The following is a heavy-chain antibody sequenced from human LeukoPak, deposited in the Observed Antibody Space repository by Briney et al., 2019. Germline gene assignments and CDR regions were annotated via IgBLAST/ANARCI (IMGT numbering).Heavy chain of an antibody. CDR3: AKGGQLVREPLDH. V-gene: IGHV3-9*01. Sequence: GGSLRLSCAASGFTFDDYAMHWVRQAPGKGLEWVSGISWNSGSIGYADSVKGRFTISRDNAKNSLYLQMNSLRAEDTALYYYAKGGQLVREPLDHWGQGTLVTVSS. D-gene: IGHD6-13*01. CDR2: ISWNSGSI. J-gene: IGHJ4*02. CDR1: GFTFDDYA.